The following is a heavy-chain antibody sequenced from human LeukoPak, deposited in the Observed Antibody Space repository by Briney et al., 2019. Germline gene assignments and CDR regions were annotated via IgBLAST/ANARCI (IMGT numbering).Heavy chain of an antibody. Sequence: SETLSLTCTVSGGSLSSYYWSWIRQPAEKGLEWIGRIYSSGSTNYNPSLKSRFTMSLDTSRNQSSLRLTSVTAADTAVYYCARDLSSSARVVDYWGQGTLVTVSS. CDR1: GGSLSSYY. D-gene: IGHD6-25*01. CDR3: ARDLSSSARVVDY. CDR2: IYSSGST. V-gene: IGHV4-4*07. J-gene: IGHJ4*02.